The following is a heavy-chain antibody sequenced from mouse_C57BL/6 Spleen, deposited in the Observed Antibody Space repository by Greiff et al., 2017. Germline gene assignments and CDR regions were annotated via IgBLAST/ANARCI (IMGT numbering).Heavy chain of an antibody. CDR3: ARRQATYYCGSSNYYFDY. D-gene: IGHD1-1*01. CDR2: INPNNGGT. Sequence: EVKLQQSGPELVKPGASVKISCKASGYTFTDYSMNWVKQSHGKSLEWIGDINPNNGGTSYNQKFKGKATLTVDKSSSNAYMELRSLTSEDSAVYYSARRQATYYCGSSNYYFDYWGQGTTLTVSS. CDR1: GYTFTDYS. J-gene: IGHJ2*01. V-gene: IGHV1-26*01.